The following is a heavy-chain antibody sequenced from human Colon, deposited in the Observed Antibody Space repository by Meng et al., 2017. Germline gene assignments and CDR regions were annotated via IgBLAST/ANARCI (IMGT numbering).Heavy chain of an antibody. CDR2: INHSGST. CDR1: GGSLMGYY. V-gene: IGHV4-34*01. CDR3: ARGRYSGYLP. D-gene: IGHD5-12*01. J-gene: IGHJ5*02. Sequence: VQPQQWGPGLLKPSVTLALTCAVYGGSLMGYYWSWIRQPPGKGLEWIGEINHSGSTNYNPSLKSRVTISVDTSKNQFSLKLSSVTAADTAVYYCARGRYSGYLPWGQGTLVTVSS.